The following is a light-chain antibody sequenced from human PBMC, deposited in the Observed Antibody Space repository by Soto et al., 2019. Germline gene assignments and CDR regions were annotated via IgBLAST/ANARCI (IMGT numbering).Light chain of an antibody. V-gene: IGKV1-39*01. Sequence: DLQITQSPSSLSASVGGRVTITCRASPSISSYLNWYQQKPGKAPKLLIYAASSLQSGVPSRFSGSGSGTDFTLTISSLQPEDFATYYCQQRFTFGQGTRLQIK. CDR1: PSISSY. CDR3: QQRFT. CDR2: AAS. J-gene: IGKJ5*01.